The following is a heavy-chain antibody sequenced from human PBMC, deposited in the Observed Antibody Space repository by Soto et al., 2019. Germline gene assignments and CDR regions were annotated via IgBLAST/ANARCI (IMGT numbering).Heavy chain of an antibody. CDR2: INQSGST. D-gene: IGHD2-15*01. CDR3: ARGLSANVDY. Sequence: PSETLYLTCAIYGGSFSGYYWIWIRQSPGKGLEWIGDINQSGSTNYNPSLKSRVTISVDTSKNQFSLKLSSVTAADTAVYYCARGLSANVDYWGQGPLVTVSS. J-gene: IGHJ4*02. CDR1: GGSFSGYY. V-gene: IGHV4-34*01.